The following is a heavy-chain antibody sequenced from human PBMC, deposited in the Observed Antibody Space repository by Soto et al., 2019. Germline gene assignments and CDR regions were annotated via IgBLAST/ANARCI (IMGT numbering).Heavy chain of an antibody. CDR3: SRRAPEGFDP. CDR2: VSYSGGT. J-gene: IGHJ5*02. CDR1: GGSSSSSPYF. Sequence: SETLSLTCTVSGGSSSSSPYFWGWIRQPPGKGLEWIASVSYSGGTYYNPSLKSRVTISVDTSKKQFSLNLTSVTAADTAFYYCSRRAPEGFDPWGQGTQVTVSS. V-gene: IGHV4-39*01.